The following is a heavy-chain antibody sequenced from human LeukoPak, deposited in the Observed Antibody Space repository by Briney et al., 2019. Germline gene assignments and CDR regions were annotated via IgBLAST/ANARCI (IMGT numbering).Heavy chain of an antibody. V-gene: IGHV1-18*01. J-gene: IGHJ4*02. D-gene: IGHD3-10*01. CDR3: ARNSYYNSGSYQYYFDY. Sequence: ASVKVSCKASGYTFTNYGISWVRQAPGQGLEWMGWISVYNGNRNYAQGLQDRVTMTTDTSTSTAYMELRGLTSDDTALYYCARNSYYNSGSYQYYFDYWGQGTLVTVSS. CDR2: ISVYNGNR. CDR1: GYTFTNYG.